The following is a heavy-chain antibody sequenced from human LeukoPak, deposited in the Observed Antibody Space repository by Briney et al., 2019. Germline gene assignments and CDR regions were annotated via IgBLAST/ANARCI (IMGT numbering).Heavy chain of an antibody. CDR3: AKGGV. J-gene: IGHJ6*02. CDR1: GFTFSNYG. CDR2: ISSDGSKN. Sequence: GGSLRLSCAASGFTFSNYGMHWVRQTPGKGLEWVALISSDGSKNIYADSVKGRFTISRDNSKNTLYLQMNSLRVEDTALYYCAKGGVWGQGIAVTVSS. V-gene: IGHV3-30*18.